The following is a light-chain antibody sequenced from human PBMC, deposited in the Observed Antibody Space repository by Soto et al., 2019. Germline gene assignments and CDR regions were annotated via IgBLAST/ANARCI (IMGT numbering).Light chain of an antibody. Sequence: DIQMTQSPSTLSGSVGDRVTITCRASQTISSWLAWYQQKPGKAPKLLIYKASTLKSGVPSRFSGSGSGTEFTLTISSLQPDDFATYYFQHYNSYSEALGQGTKVALK. CDR3: QHYNSYSEA. CDR1: QTISSW. V-gene: IGKV1-5*03. CDR2: KAS. J-gene: IGKJ1*01.